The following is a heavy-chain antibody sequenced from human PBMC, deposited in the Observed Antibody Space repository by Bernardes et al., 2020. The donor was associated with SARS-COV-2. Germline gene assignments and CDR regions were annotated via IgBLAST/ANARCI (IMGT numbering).Heavy chain of an antibody. Sequence: SETLSLTCAVYGGSFSGYYWSWIRQPPGKGLEWIGEINHSGSTNYNPSLKSRVTISVDTSKNQFSLKLSSVTAADTAVYYCARGRRGQLLAIYFDYWGQGTLVTVSS. V-gene: IGHV4-34*01. CDR2: INHSGST. CDR1: GGSFSGYY. J-gene: IGHJ4*02. D-gene: IGHD2-2*01. CDR3: ARGRRGQLLAIYFDY.